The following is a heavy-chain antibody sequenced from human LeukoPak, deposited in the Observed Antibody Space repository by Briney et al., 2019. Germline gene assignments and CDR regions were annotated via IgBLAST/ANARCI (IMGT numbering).Heavy chain of an antibody. CDR1: GFTFGTSW. J-gene: IGHJ5*02. V-gene: IGHV3-7*04. CDR2: INPDGSVK. CDR3: TWDKGYNWFDP. Sequence: GGSLRLSCAASGFTFGTSWMTWVRQGPGKGLEWVANINPDGSVKNYLDSVKGRFTISRDNAKNSLYLQMNSLRDEGTAIYFCTWDKGYNWFDPWGQGTLVTVSP.